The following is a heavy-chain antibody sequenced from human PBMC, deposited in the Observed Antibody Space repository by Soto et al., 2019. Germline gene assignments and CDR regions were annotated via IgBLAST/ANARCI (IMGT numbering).Heavy chain of an antibody. CDR1: GYTFTSYA. V-gene: IGHV1-3*01. CDR2: INAGNGNT. J-gene: IGHJ6*02. D-gene: IGHD4-4*01. Sequence: QVQLVQSGAEVKKPGASVKVSCKASGYTFTSYAMHWVRQAPGQRLEWMGWINAGNGNTKYSQKFQGRVTITRDTSAGTAYMELSSLGSEDTAVYYCASSYSNYALIDYYYYGMDVWGQGTTVTVSS. CDR3: ASSYSNYALIDYYYYGMDV.